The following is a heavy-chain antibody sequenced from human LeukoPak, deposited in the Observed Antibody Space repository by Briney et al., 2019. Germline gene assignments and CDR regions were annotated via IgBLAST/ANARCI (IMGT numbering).Heavy chain of an antibody. CDR2: ISGSGGTT. V-gene: IGHV3-23*01. J-gene: IGHJ3*02. CDR1: GFNFRAYA. Sequence: GGSLRLSCAAFGFNFRAYAMTWVRQAPGKGLDWVSGISGSGGTTYYADSVRGRFTISRDNSKNTVYLQLNNLRAEDTAVYYCAKDGVATQHALDIWGHGTMVTVSS. CDR3: AKDGVATQHALDI. D-gene: IGHD5-12*01.